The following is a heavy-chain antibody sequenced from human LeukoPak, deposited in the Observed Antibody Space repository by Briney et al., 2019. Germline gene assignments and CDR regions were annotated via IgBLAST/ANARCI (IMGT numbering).Heavy chain of an antibody. V-gene: IGHV4-59*01. D-gene: IGHD6-19*01. CDR2: IYYSGST. CDR1: GGSISSYY. J-gene: IGHJ6*02. Sequence: SETLSLTCTDSGGSISSYYWSWIRQPPGKGLEWIGYIYYSGSTNYNPSLKSRVTISVDTSKKQFSLKLNSVTAADTAVYYCARYSSGDLHYSYYYGMDVWGQGTTVTVFS. CDR3: ARYSSGDLHYSYYYGMDV.